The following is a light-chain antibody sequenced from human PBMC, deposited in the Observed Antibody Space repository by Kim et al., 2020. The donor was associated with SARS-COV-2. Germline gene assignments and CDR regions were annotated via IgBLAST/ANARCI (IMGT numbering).Light chain of an antibody. CDR1: SYNIGSNS. Sequence: RVTIACSGSSYNIGSNSENGYQQLPGTAPKLLIYSNNQRPSGVPDRFSGSKYGTSASQAISGLQSEDEADYYCAAWDDSLNGLVVFGGGTQLTVL. V-gene: IGLV1-44*01. CDR2: SNN. CDR3: AAWDDSLNGLVV. J-gene: IGLJ2*01.